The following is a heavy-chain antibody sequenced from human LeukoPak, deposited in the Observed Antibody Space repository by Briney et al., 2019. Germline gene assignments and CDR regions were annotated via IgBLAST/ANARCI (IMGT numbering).Heavy chain of an antibody. J-gene: IGHJ4*02. Sequence: SETLSLTCTVSGGSISSSSYYWGWIRQPPGKGLEWIGEVDHSGSTSYNPSLKSRVTISAETSKNQFSLKMRSVTAADTAVYYCARARETEAIDYWGQGTLVTVSS. D-gene: IGHD6-25*01. CDR3: ARARETEAIDY. CDR2: VDHSGST. CDR1: GGSISSSSYY. V-gene: IGHV4-39*07.